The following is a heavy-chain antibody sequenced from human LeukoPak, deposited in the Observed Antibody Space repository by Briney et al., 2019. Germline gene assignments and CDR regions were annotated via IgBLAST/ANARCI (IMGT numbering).Heavy chain of an antibody. Sequence: SVKVSCKASGGTFSSYGISWVRQAPGQGLEWMGGIIPIFGTTDYAQKFQGRLTITADESTSAAYMELSSLRSEDTAVYYCAGGAYFDSSGITLYFYYYMDVWGKGTTVTISS. D-gene: IGHD3-22*01. CDR2: IIPIFGTT. CDR1: GGTFSSYG. V-gene: IGHV1-69*13. CDR3: AGGAYFDSSGITLYFYYYMDV. J-gene: IGHJ6*03.